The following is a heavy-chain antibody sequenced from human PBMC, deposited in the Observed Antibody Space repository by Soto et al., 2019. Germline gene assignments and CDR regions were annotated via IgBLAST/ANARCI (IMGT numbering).Heavy chain of an antibody. V-gene: IGHV3-23*01. CDR3: AKGPDIVLMVHATGHDY. D-gene: IGHD2-8*01. CDR1: EFNFSSYA. Sequence: EVQLLESGGGLVQPGGSLRLSCAASEFNFSSYAMSWVRQAPEKGLEWVSAISGSGGSTYYADSVKGRFTISRDNSKNTLYLQMNSLRAEDTAVYYSAKGPDIVLMVHATGHDYWGQGTLVTVSS. CDR2: ISGSGGST. J-gene: IGHJ4*02.